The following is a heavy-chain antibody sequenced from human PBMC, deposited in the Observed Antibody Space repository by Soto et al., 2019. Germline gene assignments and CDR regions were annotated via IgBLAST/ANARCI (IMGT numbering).Heavy chain of an antibody. V-gene: IGHV3-15*07. J-gene: IGHJ6*02. CDR1: GFTFSNAW. CDR3: TTSQWGERYYYYYYGMDV. D-gene: IGHD3-16*01. Sequence: GGSLRLSCAASGFTFSNAWMNWVRQAPGKGLEWVGRIKSKTDGGTTDYAAPVKGRFTISRDDSKNTLYLQMNSLKTEDTAVYYCTTSQWGERYYYYYYGMDVWGQGTTVTVSS. CDR2: IKSKTDGGTT.